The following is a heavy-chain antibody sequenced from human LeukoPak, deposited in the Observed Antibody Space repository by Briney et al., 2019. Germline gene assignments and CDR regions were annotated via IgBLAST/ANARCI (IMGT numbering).Heavy chain of an antibody. CDR2: ISGSGGST. Sequence: GGSLRLSXAASGFTFSSYAMSWVRQAPGKGLEWVSAISGSGGSTYYADSVKGRFTISRDNSKNTLYLQMNSLRAEDTAVYYCAKEGSYYDSSGYYSFFDHWGQGTLVTVSS. CDR3: AKEGSYYDSSGYYSFFDH. CDR1: GFTFSSYA. D-gene: IGHD3-22*01. V-gene: IGHV3-23*01. J-gene: IGHJ4*02.